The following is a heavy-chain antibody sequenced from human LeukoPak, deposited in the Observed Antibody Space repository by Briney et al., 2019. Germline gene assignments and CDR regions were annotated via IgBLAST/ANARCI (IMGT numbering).Heavy chain of an antibody. Sequence: GGSLRLSCAASGFTFSSYEMNWVRQAPGKGLEWVSYISSSGSTIYYADSVKGRFTISRDNAKNSLYLQMNSLRAEDTAVYYCARDQRSGWYLDAFDIWGQGTMVTVSS. J-gene: IGHJ3*02. CDR1: GFTFSSYE. V-gene: IGHV3-48*03. D-gene: IGHD6-19*01. CDR3: ARDQRSGWYLDAFDI. CDR2: ISSSGSTI.